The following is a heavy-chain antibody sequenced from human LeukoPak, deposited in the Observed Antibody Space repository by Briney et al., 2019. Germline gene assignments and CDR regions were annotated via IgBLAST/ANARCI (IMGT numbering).Heavy chain of an antibody. D-gene: IGHD3-22*01. J-gene: IGHJ4*02. CDR2: IYSTGST. CDR1: GDPISSGNYD. Sequence: PSETLSLTCSVSGDPISSGNYDWTWIRQPAGKGLEWIGRIYSTGSTNYNPSLKSRFTISVDTSKNQFSLRLSSVTAADTAVYYCARVTTGGYYNCWGQGTLVTVS. V-gene: IGHV4-61*02. CDR3: ARVTTGGYYNC.